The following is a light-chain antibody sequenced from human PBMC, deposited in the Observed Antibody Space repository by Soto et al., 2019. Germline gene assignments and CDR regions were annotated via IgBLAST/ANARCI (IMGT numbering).Light chain of an antibody. CDR2: LGS. J-gene: IGKJ4*01. V-gene: IGKV2-28*01. CDR3: MQGLTTPLT. Sequence: DIVLTQSPLSLPVTPGEPASISCRSSQSLLSSNGNTYLDWYLQKPGQSPQVLIYLGSNRASGVPDRFSGSRSGTDFTLKISRVEAEDVGIYYCMQGLTTPLTFGGGTKVEIK. CDR1: QSLLSSNGNTY.